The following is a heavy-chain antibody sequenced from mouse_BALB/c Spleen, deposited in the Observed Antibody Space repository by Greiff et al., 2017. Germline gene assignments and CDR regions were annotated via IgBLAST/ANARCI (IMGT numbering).Heavy chain of an antibody. Sequence: EVKLMESGGGLVQPGGSRKLSCAASGFTFSSFGMHWVRQAPEKGLEWVAYISSGSSTIYYADTVKGRFTISRDNPKNTLFLQMTSLRSEDTAMYYCARSKDYGNYFDYWGQGTTLTVSS. V-gene: IGHV5-17*02. J-gene: IGHJ2*01. D-gene: IGHD2-1*01. CDR3: ARSKDYGNYFDY. CDR2: ISSGSSTI. CDR1: GFTFSSFG.